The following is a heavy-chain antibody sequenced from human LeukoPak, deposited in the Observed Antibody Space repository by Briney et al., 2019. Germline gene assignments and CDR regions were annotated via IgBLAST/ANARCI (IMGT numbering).Heavy chain of an antibody. CDR1: GGTFSSYA. CDR2: IIPIFGTA. V-gene: IGHV1-69*13. D-gene: IGHD2-2*01. CDR3: AREREIVVVPAAISNTYYYYYMDV. Sequence: SVKVSCKASGGTFSSYAISWVRQAPGQGLEWMGGIIPIFGTANYAQKFQGRVTITADESTSTAYMELSSLRSEDTAVYYCAREREIVVVPAAISNTYYYYYMDVWGKGTTVTISS. J-gene: IGHJ6*03.